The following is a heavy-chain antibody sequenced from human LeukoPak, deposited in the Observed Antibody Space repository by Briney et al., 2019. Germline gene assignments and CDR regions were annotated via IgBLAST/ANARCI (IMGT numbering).Heavy chain of an antibody. CDR2: INPNSGGT. CDR3: ARVVTARFNLFDY. CDR1: GYTFTGYY. J-gene: IGHJ4*02. V-gene: IGHV1-2*02. Sequence: ASVKVSCKASGYTFTGYYMHWVRQAPGQGLEWMGWINPNSGGTNYAQKFQGMVTMTRDTSISTAYMELSRLRSDDTAVYYCARVVTARFNLFDYWGQGTLVTVSS. D-gene: IGHD2-21*01.